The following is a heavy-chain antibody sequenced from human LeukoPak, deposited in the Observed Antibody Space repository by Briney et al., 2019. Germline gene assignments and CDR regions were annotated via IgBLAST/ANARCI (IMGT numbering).Heavy chain of an antibody. CDR1: GFTFSSYA. J-gene: IGHJ4*02. D-gene: IGHD5-24*01. CDR3: AKDLVALATIVSGGYYDY. CDR2: ISYDGSNK. Sequence: GGPLRLSCAASGFTFSSYAMHWVRQAPGKGLEGVAVISYDGSNKYYADSVKGRFTISRDNFKNTLYLQMNSLRAEDTAVYYCAKDLVALATIVSGGYYDYWGQGTLVIVSS. V-gene: IGHV3-30-3*01.